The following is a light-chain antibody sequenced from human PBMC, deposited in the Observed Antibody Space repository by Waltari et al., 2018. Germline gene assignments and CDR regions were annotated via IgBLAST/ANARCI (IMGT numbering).Light chain of an antibody. CDR1: QSISNW. V-gene: IGKV1-5*03. CDR2: KAS. Sequence: DIQMTQSPSTLSASVGDRVTITCRASQSISNWLAWYQQKPGKAPKFLIYKASNLESGVPYRFSGSGSGTDFSLTISRLEPDDFATYYCQQYNVYSLTFGGGTKVEIK. CDR3: QQYNVYSLT. J-gene: IGKJ4*01.